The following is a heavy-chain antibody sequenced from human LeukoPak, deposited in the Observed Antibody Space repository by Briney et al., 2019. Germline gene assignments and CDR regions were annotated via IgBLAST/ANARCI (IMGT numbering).Heavy chain of an antibody. V-gene: IGHV3-48*03. CDR1: GFILSIFE. CDR3: ARYSSSGWKGNWYDP. Sequence: AGGSLRLSCTASGFILSIFEMSWARQAPGKGLEWISYISTSGSTEYYADSVKGRFTISRDNAKKSLYLQMNSLRAEDTAVYYCARYSSSGWKGNWYDPWGQGTLVIVSS. CDR2: ISTSGSTE. D-gene: IGHD6-19*01. J-gene: IGHJ5*02.